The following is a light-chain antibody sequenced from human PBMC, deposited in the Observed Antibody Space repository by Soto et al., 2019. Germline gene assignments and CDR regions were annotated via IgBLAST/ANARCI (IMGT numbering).Light chain of an antibody. V-gene: IGLV1-40*01. CDR2: GNT. J-gene: IGLJ2*01. Sequence: QSVLTQPPSVSGAPGQRVTISCTGSSSNIGAGYDVHWYQQFPGTAPKLLIYGNTNRPSGVPDRFSGSKSGTSASLAITGLQAEDEAAYYCQSYDSSLSAVVVFGGGTKLSAGVVFGGGTKLTVL. CDR3: QSYDSSLSAVVVFGGGTKLSAGVV. CDR1: SSNIGAGYD.